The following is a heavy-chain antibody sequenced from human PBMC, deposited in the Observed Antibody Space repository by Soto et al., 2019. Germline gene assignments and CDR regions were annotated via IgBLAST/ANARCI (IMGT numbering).Heavy chain of an antibody. Sequence: GGSLRLSCAASGFTFSTYSMNWVRQAPGKGLEWVSSIGSSGNYIYYADSVKGRFTISRDNARNSLHLQMNSLRAEDTAVYYCARWGYCSSSSCHNGMDVWGQGTTVTVSS. D-gene: IGHD2-2*02. CDR1: GFTFSTYS. V-gene: IGHV3-21*01. CDR3: ARWGYCSSSSCHNGMDV. CDR2: IGSSGNYI. J-gene: IGHJ6*02.